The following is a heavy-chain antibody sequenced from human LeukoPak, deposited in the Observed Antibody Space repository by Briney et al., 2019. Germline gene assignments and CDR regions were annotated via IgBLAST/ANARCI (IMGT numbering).Heavy chain of an antibody. CDR2: IIPIFGTA. CDR3: ARVNPRDFWSNFDY. CDR1: GGTFSSYA. V-gene: IGHV1-69*05. D-gene: IGHD3-3*01. J-gene: IGHJ4*02. Sequence: SVKVSCKASGGTFSSYAISWVRQAPGQGLEWMGRIIPIFGTANYAQKFQGRATITTDESTSTAYMELSSLRSEDTAVYYCARVNPRDFWSNFDYWGQGTLVTVSS.